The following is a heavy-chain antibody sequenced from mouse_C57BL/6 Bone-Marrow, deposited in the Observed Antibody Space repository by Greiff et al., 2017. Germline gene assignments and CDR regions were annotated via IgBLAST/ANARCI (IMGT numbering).Heavy chain of an antibody. J-gene: IGHJ1*03. CDR2: IRLKSDNYAT. CDR1: GFTFSNYW. CDR3: TEGHWYFDV. Sequence: EVMLVESGGGLVQPGGSMKLSCVASGFTFSNYWMNWVRQSPEKGLEWVAQIRLKSDNYATHYAESVKGRFTISRDDSKSSVYLPMNNLRAEDTGIYYCTEGHWYFDVWGTGTTVTVSS. V-gene: IGHV6-3*01.